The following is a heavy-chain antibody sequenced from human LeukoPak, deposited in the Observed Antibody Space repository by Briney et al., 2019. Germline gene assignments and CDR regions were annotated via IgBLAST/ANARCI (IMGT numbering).Heavy chain of an antibody. D-gene: IGHD7-27*01. J-gene: IGHJ6*02. CDR2: INPNSGGT. Sequence: ASVNVSCKPSGYTVTAYYMLRVRQAPGQRREWMGWINPNSGGTNYAQKFQGRVTMTSDTSISTAYTELSRLRSDVTAVYYCARAGDYYSYGMDVGGQGTTVTLSS. CDR1: GYTVTAYY. V-gene: IGHV1-2*02. CDR3: ARAGDYYSYGMDV.